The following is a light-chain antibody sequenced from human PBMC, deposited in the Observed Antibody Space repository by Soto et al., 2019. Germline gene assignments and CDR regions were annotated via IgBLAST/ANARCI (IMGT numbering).Light chain of an antibody. CDR2: AAS. Sequence: DIQMTQSPSTLSASVGDTVTVTCRASQSVSGWLAWYQQKPGEAPKLLIYAASTLQSGVPSRFSGGGSGTEFTLTISSVQPDDIATYYCQKYNSFWTFGQGTKVDIK. J-gene: IGKJ1*01. CDR1: QSVSGW. CDR3: QKYNSFWT. V-gene: IGKV1-5*01.